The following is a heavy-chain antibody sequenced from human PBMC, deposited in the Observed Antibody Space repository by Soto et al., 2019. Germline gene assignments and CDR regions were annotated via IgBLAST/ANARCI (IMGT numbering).Heavy chain of an antibody. J-gene: IGHJ4*02. Sequence: QVQLVESGGGLVKPGGSLRLSCAASGSTFSDYYMSWIRQAPGKGLEWVSYISSSSSYTNYADSVKGRFTISRDNAKNSLYLQMNSLRAEDTAVYYCARVLSSSWYMVSYFDYWGQGTLVTVSS. CDR1: GSTFSDYY. V-gene: IGHV3-11*06. D-gene: IGHD6-13*01. CDR2: ISSSSSYT. CDR3: ARVLSSSWYMVSYFDY.